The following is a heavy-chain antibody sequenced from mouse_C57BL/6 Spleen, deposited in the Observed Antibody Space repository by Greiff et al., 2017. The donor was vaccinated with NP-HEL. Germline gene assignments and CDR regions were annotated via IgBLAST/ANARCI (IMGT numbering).Heavy chain of an antibody. Sequence: QVTLKESGPGILQSSQTLSLTCSFSGFSLSTSGMGVSWIRQPSGKGLEWLAHIYWDDDKRYNPSLKSRLTISKDTSRNQVFLKITSVDTADTATYYCACYDYDGAWFAYWGQGTLVTVSA. CDR1: GFSLSTSGMG. J-gene: IGHJ3*01. V-gene: IGHV8-12*01. CDR3: ACYDYDGAWFAY. CDR2: IYWDDDK. D-gene: IGHD2-4*01.